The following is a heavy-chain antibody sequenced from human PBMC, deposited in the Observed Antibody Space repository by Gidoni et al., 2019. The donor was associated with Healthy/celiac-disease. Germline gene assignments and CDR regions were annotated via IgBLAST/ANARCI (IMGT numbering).Heavy chain of an antibody. J-gene: IGHJ4*02. CDR2: INHSGST. D-gene: IGHD3-16*02. CDR1: GGSFGGSY. V-gene: IGHV4-34*01. CDR3: ARGKELYDYVWGSYRLVGPFDY. Sequence: QVQLQQWGAGLLKPSETLSLTCAVYGGSFGGSYCSWLRQPPGKGLEWIGEINHSGSTNYNPASKSRVTISVDTSKNQVSLKLSYVTAADTAVYYCARGKELYDYVWGSYRLVGPFDYWGQGTLVTVSS.